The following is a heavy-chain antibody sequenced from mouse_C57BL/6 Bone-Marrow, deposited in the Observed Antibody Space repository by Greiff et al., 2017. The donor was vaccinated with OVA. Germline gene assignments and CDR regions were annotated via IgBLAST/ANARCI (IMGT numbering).Heavy chain of an antibody. Sequence: EVKLVESGGGLVKPGGSLKLSCAASGFTFSDYGMHWVRQAPEKGLEWVAYISSGRSSIYYADTVKGRFTISRDNAKNTLFLQMTSLRSEDTAMYYCARNYDVYSDWYFDVWGTGTTVTVSS. CDR2: ISSGRSSI. D-gene: IGHD2-3*01. CDR3: ARNYDVYSDWYFDV. V-gene: IGHV5-17*01. J-gene: IGHJ1*03. CDR1: GFTFSDYG.